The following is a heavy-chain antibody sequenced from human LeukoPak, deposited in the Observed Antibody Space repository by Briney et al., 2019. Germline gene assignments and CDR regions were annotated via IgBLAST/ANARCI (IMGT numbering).Heavy chain of an antibody. D-gene: IGHD4-23*01. CDR1: GFTFSSYG. J-gene: IGHJ4*02. CDR3: AKDGTTVVTSYYFDY. Sequence: PGGSLRLSCVASGFTFSSYGMHWVRQAPGKGLEWVAVISYDGSNKYYADSVKGRFTISRDNSKNTLYLQMNSLRAEDTAVYYCAKDGTTVVTSYYFDYWGQGTLVTVSS. V-gene: IGHV3-30*18. CDR2: ISYDGSNK.